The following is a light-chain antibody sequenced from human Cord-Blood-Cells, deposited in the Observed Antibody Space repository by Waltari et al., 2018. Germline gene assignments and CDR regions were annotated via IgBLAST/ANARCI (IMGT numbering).Light chain of an antibody. J-gene: IGLJ2*01. CDR1: SSDVGSYNI. Sequence: QSALTQPASVSGSPGQSITISCTGTSSDVGSYNIVSWYKQHPGKAPKLMISEGSKRPSGVSNRFSGSKSGNTASLTISGLQAEDEADYYCCSYAGSSTYVVFGGGTKLTVL. CDR2: EGS. V-gene: IGLV2-23*01. CDR3: CSYAGSSTYVV.